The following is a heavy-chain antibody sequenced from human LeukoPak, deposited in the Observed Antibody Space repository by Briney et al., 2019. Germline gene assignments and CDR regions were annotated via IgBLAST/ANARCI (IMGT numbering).Heavy chain of an antibody. J-gene: IGHJ4*02. V-gene: IGHV1-24*01. CDR1: GYTLTELS. CDR2: FDPEDGET. D-gene: IGHD2-15*01. CDR3: ATGLVVVAATAIDY. Sequence: ASVKVSCKVSGYTLTELSMHWVRQAPGKGLEWMGGFDPEDGETIYAQKFQGRVTMTEDTSTDIAYMELSSLRSEDTAVYYCATGLVVVAATAIDYWGQGTLVTVSS.